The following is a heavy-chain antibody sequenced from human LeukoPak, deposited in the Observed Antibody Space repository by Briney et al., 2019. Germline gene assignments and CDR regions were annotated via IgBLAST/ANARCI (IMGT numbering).Heavy chain of an antibody. V-gene: IGHV1-18*01. CDR2: ISAYNGNT. CDR1: GYTFTSYG. Sequence: ASVKVSCKASGYTFTSYGISRVRQAPGQGLEWMGWISAYNGNTNYAQKLQGRVTMTTDTSTSTAYMELRSLRSDDTAVYYCARDRRGYSYGPRVTFDYWGQGTLVTVSS. CDR3: ARDRRGYSYGPRVTFDY. D-gene: IGHD5-18*01. J-gene: IGHJ4*02.